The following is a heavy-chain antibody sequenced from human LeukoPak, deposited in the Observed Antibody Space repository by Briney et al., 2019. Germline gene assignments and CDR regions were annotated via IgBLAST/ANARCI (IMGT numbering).Heavy chain of an antibody. J-gene: IGHJ4*02. V-gene: IGHV4-59*01. CDR2: IYYSENT. CDR1: GYSISSYY. Sequence: SETLPLTCTVSGYSISSYYWSWIRQPPGKGLEWIGYIYYSENTNYNPSLKSRVTISVDTSKNQFSLKLSSVTAADTAVYYCARSTQTEIDYWGQGTLVTVSS. CDR3: ARSTQTEIDY.